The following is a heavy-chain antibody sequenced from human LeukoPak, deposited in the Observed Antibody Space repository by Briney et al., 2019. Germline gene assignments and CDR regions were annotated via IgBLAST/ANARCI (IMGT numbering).Heavy chain of an antibody. V-gene: IGHV4-39*01. CDR3: TRLRGWQQLAYFDY. J-gene: IGHJ4*02. CDR1: GGSISSSSYY. CDR2: IYYSGST. D-gene: IGHD6-13*01. Sequence: SETLSLTCTVSGGSISSSSYYWGWIRQPPGKGVEWIGSIYYSGSTYYNPSLKSRVTMSVDTSKNQFSLKLSSVTAADTAVYYCTRLRGWQQLAYFDYWGLGTLVTVSS.